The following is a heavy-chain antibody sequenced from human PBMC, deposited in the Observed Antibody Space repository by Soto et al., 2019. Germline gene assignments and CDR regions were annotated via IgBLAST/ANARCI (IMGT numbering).Heavy chain of an antibody. CDR2: IKQDGGEE. CDR3: ARVYYESRGPTKYRAFDL. J-gene: IGHJ3*01. D-gene: IGHD3-22*01. Sequence: EVHLVESGGGLVQPGGSLRLSCAASGFTFSDYSMGWVRQSPGKGLEGVANIKQDGGEEDYVDSVKGRLTISRDNAKNSLYLQMNSLRVEDTAVYYCARVYYESRGPTKYRAFDLWGQGTKVTVSS. V-gene: IGHV3-7*01. CDR1: GFTFSDYS.